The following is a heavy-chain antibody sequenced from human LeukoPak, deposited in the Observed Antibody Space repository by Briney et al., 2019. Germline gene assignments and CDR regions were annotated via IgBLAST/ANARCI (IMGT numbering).Heavy chain of an antibody. J-gene: IGHJ5*02. CDR1: GGSISSGSYY. CDR3: ARDGDWFDP. V-gene: IGHV4-61*02. D-gene: IGHD3-3*01. Sequence: SETLSLTCTVSGGSISSGSYYWSWIRQPAGKGLEWIGRIYTSGSTNYNPSLKSRVTISVDTSKNQFSLKLSSVTAADTAVYYCARDGDWFDPWGQGTLVAVSS. CDR2: IYTSGST.